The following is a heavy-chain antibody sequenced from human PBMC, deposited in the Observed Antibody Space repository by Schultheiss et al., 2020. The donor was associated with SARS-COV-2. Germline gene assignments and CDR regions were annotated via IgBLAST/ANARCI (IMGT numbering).Heavy chain of an antibody. J-gene: IGHJ4*02. V-gene: IGHV3-30*18. Sequence: GGSLRLSCAASGFTFSIYGMHWVRQAPGKGLDWVAVISYDGSNKYYGDSVKGRFTIYRDNSKNTVYLQMNSLRAEDTAVYYCAKDPVQGVEAAGLDFWGQGTLVTVSS. CDR3: AKDPVQGVEAAGLDF. D-gene: IGHD6-13*01. CDR1: GFTFSIYG. CDR2: ISYDGSNK.